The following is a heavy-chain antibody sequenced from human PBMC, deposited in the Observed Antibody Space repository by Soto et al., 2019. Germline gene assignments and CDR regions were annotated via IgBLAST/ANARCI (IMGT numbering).Heavy chain of an antibody. Sequence: ASVKVSCKASGGTFSSYAISWVRQAPGQGLEWMGGIIPIFGTANYAQKFQGRVTITADESTSTAYMELSSLRSEDTAVYYCARGVDLPRPHDAFDIWGQGTMVTVSS. J-gene: IGHJ3*02. CDR2: IIPIFGTA. D-gene: IGHD2-15*01. CDR1: GGTFSSYA. V-gene: IGHV1-69*13. CDR3: ARGVDLPRPHDAFDI.